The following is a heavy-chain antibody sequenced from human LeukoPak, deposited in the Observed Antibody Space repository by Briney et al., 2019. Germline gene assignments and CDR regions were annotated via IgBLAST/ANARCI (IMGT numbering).Heavy chain of an antibody. D-gene: IGHD1-26*01. Sequence: GGSLRLSCAASGFTFSSYWMSWVRQAPGKGREWVANIKQDGREKYYVDSVKGRFTISRDNAKNSLYLQMNSLRAEDTAVYYCARVGVGARFDYWGQGTLVTVSS. J-gene: IGHJ4*02. V-gene: IGHV3-7*04. CDR3: ARVGVGARFDY. CDR1: GFTFSSYW. CDR2: IKQDGREK.